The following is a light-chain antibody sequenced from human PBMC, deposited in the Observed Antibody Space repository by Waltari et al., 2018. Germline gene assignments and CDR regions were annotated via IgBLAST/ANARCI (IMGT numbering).Light chain of an antibody. J-gene: IGKJ2*01. CDR3: QQYYSTMYT. Sequence: DIVMTQSPDSLGVSLGERATIHCKSSQNLLYSSDNKNYLAWYQQKPGQPPKLLISWASTRESGVPDRFSGSGSGTDFTLTISSLQDEDVAVYYCQQYYSTMYTFGQGTKLEIK. CDR1: QNLLYSSDNKNY. CDR2: WAS. V-gene: IGKV4-1*01.